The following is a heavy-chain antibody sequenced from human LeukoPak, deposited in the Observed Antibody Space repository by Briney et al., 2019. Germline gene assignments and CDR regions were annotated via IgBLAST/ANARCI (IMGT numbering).Heavy chain of an antibody. CDR2: IIPIFGIA. V-gene: IGHV1-69*04. Sequence: ASVKVSCKASGGTFSSYAIGWVRQAPGQGLEWMGRIIPIFGIANYAQKFQGRVTITADKSTSTAYMELSSLRSEDTAVYYCARDSSTLAYFDYWGQGTLVTVSS. D-gene: IGHD5-12*01. CDR1: GGTFSSYA. CDR3: ARDSSTLAYFDY. J-gene: IGHJ4*02.